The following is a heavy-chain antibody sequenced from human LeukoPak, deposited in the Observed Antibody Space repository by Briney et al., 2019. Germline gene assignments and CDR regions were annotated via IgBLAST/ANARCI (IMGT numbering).Heavy chain of an antibody. CDR3: ARDPYYGDYVV. J-gene: IGHJ4*02. CDR2: ISSSGSTI. CDR1: GFTFSSYE. Sequence: GGSLRLSCAASGFTFSSYEMNWVRQAPGKGLEWVSYISSSGSTIYYADSVEGRFTISRDNAKNSLYLQMNSLRAEDTAVYYCARDPYYGDYVVWGQGTLVTVSS. V-gene: IGHV3-48*03. D-gene: IGHD4-17*01.